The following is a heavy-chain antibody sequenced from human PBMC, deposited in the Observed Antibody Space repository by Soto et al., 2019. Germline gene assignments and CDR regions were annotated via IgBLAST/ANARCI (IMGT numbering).Heavy chain of an antibody. V-gene: IGHV3-23*01. J-gene: IGHJ3*02. D-gene: IGHD2-15*01. CDR2: ISGGGGGT. CDR3: AKSLFGGPDI. Sequence: GGSLRLSCAASRFTFSTYAMSWVRQAPGKGLEWVSGISGGGGGTSYADSVRGRFTCSRDNSKNTLYLQMNSLRAEDTALYYCAKSLFGGPDIWGQGTMVTVSS. CDR1: RFTFSTYA.